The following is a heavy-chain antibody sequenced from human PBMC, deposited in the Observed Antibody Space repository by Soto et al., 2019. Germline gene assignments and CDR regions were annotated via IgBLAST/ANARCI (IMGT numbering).Heavy chain of an antibody. CDR2: INPSGGST. Sequence: ASVKVSCKASGYTFTSYYMHWVRQAPGQGLEWMGIINPSGGSTSYAQKFKGRVTMTRDTSTSTVYMELSSLRSEDTAVYYCASTITTRDYVWGSYGTSDAFDIWGQGTMVTVSS. V-gene: IGHV1-46*03. CDR3: ASTITTRDYVWGSYGTSDAFDI. D-gene: IGHD3-16*01. J-gene: IGHJ3*02. CDR1: GYTFTSYY.